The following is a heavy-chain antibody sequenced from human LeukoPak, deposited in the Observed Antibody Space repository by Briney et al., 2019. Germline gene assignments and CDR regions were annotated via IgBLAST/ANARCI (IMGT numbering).Heavy chain of an antibody. CDR3: ARGPAYQDSSGYYSY. V-gene: IGHV1-2*02. J-gene: IGHJ4*02. Sequence: ASVKVSCKASGYTFTGYYMHWVRQAPGQGLEWMGWINPNSGGTNYAQKFQGRVTLTRDTSISTAYMELSRLRSDDTAVYYCARGPAYQDSSGYYSYWGQGILVTVSS. D-gene: IGHD3-22*01. CDR1: GYTFTGYY. CDR2: INPNSGGT.